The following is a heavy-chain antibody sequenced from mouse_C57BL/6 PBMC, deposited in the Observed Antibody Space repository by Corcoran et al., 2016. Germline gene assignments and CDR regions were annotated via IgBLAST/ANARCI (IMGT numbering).Heavy chain of an antibody. CDR2: INPNNGGT. CDR1: GYTFTDYN. D-gene: IGHD2-2*01. J-gene: IGHJ3*01. Sequence: EVQLQQSGPELVKPGASVKIPCKASGYTFTDYNMDWVKQSHGKSLEWIGDINPNNGGTIYNQKFKGKATLTVDKSSSTAYMELRSLTSEDTAVYYCASNPIYYAYDGFAYWGQGTLVTVSA. V-gene: IGHV1-18*01. CDR3: ASNPIYYAYDGFAY.